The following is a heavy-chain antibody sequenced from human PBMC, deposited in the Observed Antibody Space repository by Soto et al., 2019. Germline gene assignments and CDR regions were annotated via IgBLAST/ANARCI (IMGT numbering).Heavy chain of an antibody. CDR2: ISGSGGST. CDR1: GFTLSSHA. V-gene: IGHV3-23*01. Sequence: GGSLRLSXAASGFTLSSHAMSWVRQAPGKGLEWVSAISGSGGSTHYADSVKGRFTISRDNSKNTLYVQMNSLRAEDTAVYFCAKEIDSSYVDDWGQGSLVTVSS. CDR3: AKEIDSSYVDD. D-gene: IGHD6-19*01. J-gene: IGHJ4*02.